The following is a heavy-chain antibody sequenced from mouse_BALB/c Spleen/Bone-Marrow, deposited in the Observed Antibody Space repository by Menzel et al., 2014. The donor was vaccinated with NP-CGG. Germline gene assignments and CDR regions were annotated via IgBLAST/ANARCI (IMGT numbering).Heavy chain of an antibody. D-gene: IGHD2-4*01. CDR1: GYAFSTSW. J-gene: IGHJ4*01. CDR3: ARKGGLDYAMDY. CDR2: IYPGDEDI. V-gene: IGHV1-82*01. Sequence: VQLQQSGPELVKPGASVKISCKAFGYAFSTSWMNWVKQRPGRGLEWIGRIYPGDEDINYNGKFKGKATLTVDKFSSTAYMQLSSLTSADSAVYFCARKGGLDYAMDYWGQGTSVTVSS.